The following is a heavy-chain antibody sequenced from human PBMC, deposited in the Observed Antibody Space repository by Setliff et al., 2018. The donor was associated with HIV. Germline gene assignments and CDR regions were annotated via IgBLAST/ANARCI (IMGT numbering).Heavy chain of an antibody. CDR2: VYYNGVT. V-gene: IGHV4-39*01. J-gene: IGHJ6*04. CDR1: GGSVRSDNYF. Sequence: LSLPCSVSGGSVRSDNYFWSWVRQPPGKGLQYIGTVYYNGVTYFNPSLKSRLTISVDTSKNQFSLKLSSLTAADTAVYYCARHWGSGWYMAMDVWGKGTTVTVSS. D-gene: IGHD6-19*01. CDR3: ARHWGSGWYMAMDV.